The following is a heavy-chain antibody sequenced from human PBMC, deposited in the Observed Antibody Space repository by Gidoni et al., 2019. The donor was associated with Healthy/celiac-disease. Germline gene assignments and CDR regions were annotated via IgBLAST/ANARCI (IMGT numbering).Heavy chain of an antibody. J-gene: IGHJ5*02. CDR2: INTNSGGT. D-gene: IGHD3-10*01. V-gene: IGHV1-2*02. CDR1: GYTFTGYY. Sequence: QVQLVQSGAEVKKPGASVKVSCKASGYTFTGYYMHWVRQAPGQGLEWMGWINTNSGGTNYAQKFQGRVTMTRDTSISTAYMELSRLRSDDTAVYYCARGLYGSGTGFDPWGQGTLVTVSS. CDR3: ARGLYGSGTGFDP.